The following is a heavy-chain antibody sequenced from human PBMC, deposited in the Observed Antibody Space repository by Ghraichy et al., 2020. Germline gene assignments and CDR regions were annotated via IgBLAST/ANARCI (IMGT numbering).Heavy chain of an antibody. CDR1: GYTFTSYG. CDR2: ISAYNGNT. V-gene: IGHV1-18*01. Sequence: ASVKVSCKASGYTFTSYGISWVRQAPGQGLEWMGWISAYNGNTNYAQKLQGRVTMTTDTPTSTAYMELRILRSDDTAVYYCARWVGATSYYFDYWGQGTLVTVSS. D-gene: IGHD1-26*01. J-gene: IGHJ4*02. CDR3: ARWVGATSYYFDY.